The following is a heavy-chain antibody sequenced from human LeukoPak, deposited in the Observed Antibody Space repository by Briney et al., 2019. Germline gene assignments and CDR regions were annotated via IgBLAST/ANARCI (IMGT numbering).Heavy chain of an antibody. J-gene: IGHJ5*01. V-gene: IGHV4-38-2*02. Sequence: SETLSLTCTVSDSSITSTYYWAWFRQPPGKGLEWIATVFRLQTVRTFNNPSLEPRVTMSLDPSQNQFSLHLTSVTAADAALYFCARVLHAPYLIDSWGQGTLVTVSS. CDR3: ARVLHAPYLIDS. CDR2: VFRLQTVRT. D-gene: IGHD2-8*01. CDR1: DSSITSTYY.